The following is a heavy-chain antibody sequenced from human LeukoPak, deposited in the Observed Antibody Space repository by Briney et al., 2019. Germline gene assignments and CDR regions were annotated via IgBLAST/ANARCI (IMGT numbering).Heavy chain of an antibody. D-gene: IGHD6-19*01. CDR2: ISGSGGST. J-gene: IGHJ4*02. V-gene: IGHV3-23*01. Sequence: GGSLRLSCTASGFTFSSYAMSWVRQAPGKGLEWVSAISGSGGSTYYADSVKGRFTISRDNSKNTLYLQMNSLRAEDTAVYYCAKRWLAITFNFDYWGQGTLVTVSS. CDR3: AKRWLAITFNFDY. CDR1: GFTFSSYA.